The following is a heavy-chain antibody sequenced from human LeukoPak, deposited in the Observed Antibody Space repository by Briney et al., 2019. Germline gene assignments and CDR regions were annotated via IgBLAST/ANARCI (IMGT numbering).Heavy chain of an antibody. CDR2: IYSGGST. CDR3: ATSVTGYSSPFYY. Sequence: PGGSLRLSCAASGFTVSSNYMSWVRQAPGKGLEWVSVIYSGGSTYYADSVKGRFTISRDNSKNTLYLQMNSLRAEDTAVYYCATSVTGYSSPFYYWGQGTLVTVSP. V-gene: IGHV3-66*02. D-gene: IGHD6-13*01. CDR1: GFTVSSNY. J-gene: IGHJ4*02.